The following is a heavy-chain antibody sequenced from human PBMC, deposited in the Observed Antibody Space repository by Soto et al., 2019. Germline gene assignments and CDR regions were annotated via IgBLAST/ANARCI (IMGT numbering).Heavy chain of an antibody. CDR1: GFTFSSHW. CDR3: ASRSLHRNYFGVFDY. CDR2: ISLDGSEK. J-gene: IGHJ4*02. Sequence: GGSLRLSCEASGFTFSSHWMTWVRQAPGKALEWVANISLDGSEKYYVDSVKGRFTISRDNAQNLLFLHMDSLRAEDTAVYYCASRSLHRNYFGVFDYWGQGTLVTVSS. V-gene: IGHV3-7*03. D-gene: IGHD3-10*01.